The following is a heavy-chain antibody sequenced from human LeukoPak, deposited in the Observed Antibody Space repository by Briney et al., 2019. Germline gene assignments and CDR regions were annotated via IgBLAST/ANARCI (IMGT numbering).Heavy chain of an antibody. CDR2: TSSSDAGT. CDR1: GFALSSYA. CDR3: ARESSGWYAYYYYYMDV. D-gene: IGHD6-19*01. V-gene: IGHV3-23*01. Sequence: GGSLRLSCAASGFALSSYAMSWVRQAPGKGLEWVSATSSSDAGTYHAESVRGRFTISRDNSKNTLYLQMNSLRAEDTAVYYCARESSGWYAYYYYYMDVWGKGTTVTISS. J-gene: IGHJ6*03.